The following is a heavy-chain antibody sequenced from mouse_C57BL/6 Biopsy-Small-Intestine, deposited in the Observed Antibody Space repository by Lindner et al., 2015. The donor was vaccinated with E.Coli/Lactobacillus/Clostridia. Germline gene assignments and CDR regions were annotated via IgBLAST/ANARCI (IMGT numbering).Heavy chain of an antibody. Sequence: SVKVSCKASGYTVSTYHMHWVRQAPGQTLEWVGAINPNDGGKNYGQRFRGRVTVTRDTSTNTVYMELRSLTSEDTAVYYCARELGNYNEFDSWGQGTLVIVSS. D-gene: IGHD2-1*01. J-gene: IGHJ4*01. V-gene: IGHV1-22*01. CDR1: GYTVSTYH. CDR2: INPNDGGK. CDR3: ARELGNYNEFDS.